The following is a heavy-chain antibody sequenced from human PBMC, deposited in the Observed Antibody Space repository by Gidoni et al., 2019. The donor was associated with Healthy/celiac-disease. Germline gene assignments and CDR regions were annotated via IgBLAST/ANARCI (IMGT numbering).Heavy chain of an antibody. J-gene: IGHJ4*02. CDR3: ARGREQWLVRFDY. CDR1: GGSISSSSYY. D-gene: IGHD6-19*01. Sequence: QLQLQESGPGLVKPSETLSLTCTVSGGSISSSSYYWGWIRQPPGKGLEWIGSIYYSGSTYYNPSLNSRVTISVDTSKNQFSLKLSSVTAADTAVYYCARGREQWLVRFDYWGQGTLVTVSS. V-gene: IGHV4-39*01. CDR2: IYYSGST.